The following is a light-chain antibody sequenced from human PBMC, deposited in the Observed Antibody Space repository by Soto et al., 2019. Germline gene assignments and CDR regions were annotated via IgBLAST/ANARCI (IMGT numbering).Light chain of an antibody. J-gene: IGKJ3*01. CDR1: QSISRS. Sequence: DIQMNHSPAALSAAVGDRVTITCRASQSISRSLNWYKQKPGKAPKLLIYSASSLQSGVPSRFSGSGSGTDFTLTISSLQPEDFATYYCPQGYSTPFTFGPGNEVDIK. CDR3: PQGYSTPFT. V-gene: IGKV1-39*01. CDR2: SAS.